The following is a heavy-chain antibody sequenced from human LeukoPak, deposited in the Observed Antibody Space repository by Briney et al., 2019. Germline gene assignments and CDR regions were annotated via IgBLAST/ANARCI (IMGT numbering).Heavy chain of an antibody. CDR3: ATYSSSWYSY. V-gene: IGHV3-66*02. Sequence: GGSLRLSCAASGFTVSSNYMSWVRQAPGKGLEWVSVIYSGGSTCYADSVKGRFTISRDNSKNTLYLQMNSLRAEDTAVYYCATYSSSWYSYSGQGTLVTVSS. D-gene: IGHD6-13*01. CDR2: IYSGGST. J-gene: IGHJ4*02. CDR1: GFTVSSNY.